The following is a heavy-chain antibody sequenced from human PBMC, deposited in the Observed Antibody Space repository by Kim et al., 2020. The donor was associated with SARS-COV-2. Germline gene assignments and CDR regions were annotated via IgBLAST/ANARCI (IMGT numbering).Heavy chain of an antibody. Sequence: SETLSLTCAVSGDSISNDNWWSWVRQPPGKGLEWIVEIYHSGNTNYNPSLKSQVTISVDKSKNQFSLRLTSVTAADTDGYYCASSFFVHGGYYSSLSYF. D-gene: IGHD3-10*01. J-gene: IGHJ4*01. CDR1: GDSISNDNW. CDR3: ASSFFVHGGYYSSLSYF. CDR2: IYHSGNT. V-gene: IGHV4-4*02.